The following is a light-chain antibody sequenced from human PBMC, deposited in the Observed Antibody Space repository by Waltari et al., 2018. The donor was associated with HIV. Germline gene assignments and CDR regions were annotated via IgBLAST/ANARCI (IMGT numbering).Light chain of an antibody. Sequence: QLVLTQSPSASASLGASVKPTCTLRSRHSSYAIAWHPQQPEKGPRYLMKLNSDGSHSTGDGIPDRFSGSSSGAERYLTISSLQSEDEADYYCQTWGTGIRVFGGGTKLTVL. CDR1: SRHSSYA. J-gene: IGLJ3*02. V-gene: IGLV4-69*01. CDR3: QTWGTGIRV. CDR2: LNSDGSH.